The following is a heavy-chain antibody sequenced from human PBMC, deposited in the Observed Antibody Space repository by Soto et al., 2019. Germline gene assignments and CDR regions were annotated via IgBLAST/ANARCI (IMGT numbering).Heavy chain of an antibody. CDR2: IYYSGST. D-gene: IGHD4-4*01. J-gene: IGHJ6*03. CDR3: ARPAGYSNYLYYYYMDV. Sequence: SETLSLTCTVSGGSISSSSYYWGWIRQPPGKGLEWIGSIYYSGSTYYNPSLKSRVTISVDTSKNQFSLKLSSVTAADTAVYYCARPAGYSNYLYYYYMDVWGKGTTVTVSS. CDR1: GGSISSSSYY. V-gene: IGHV4-39*01.